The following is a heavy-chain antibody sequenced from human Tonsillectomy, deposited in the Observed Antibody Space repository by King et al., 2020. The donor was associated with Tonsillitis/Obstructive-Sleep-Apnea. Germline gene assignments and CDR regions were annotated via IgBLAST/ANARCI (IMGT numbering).Heavy chain of an antibody. J-gene: IGHJ6*03. CDR2: ISYSGST. D-gene: IGHD1-14*01. V-gene: IGHV4-31*03. CDR3: ARTPPPYYYYHMDV. CDR1: GGSISSGEYF. Sequence: QLQESGPGLVKPSQSLSLTCSVSGGSISSGEYFWSWIRQHPGKGLEWIGYISYSGSTYYNPSLKSRVTISGDTSNNQFSLQLRSVTVADTAVYFCARTPPPYYYYHMDVWGKGTRVTVSS.